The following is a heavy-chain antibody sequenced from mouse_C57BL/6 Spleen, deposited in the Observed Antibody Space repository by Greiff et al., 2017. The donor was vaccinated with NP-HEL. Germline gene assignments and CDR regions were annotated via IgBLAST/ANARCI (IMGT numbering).Heavy chain of an antibody. J-gene: IGHJ4*01. CDR1: GYSITSGYY. Sequence: EVQRVESGPGLVKPSQSLSLTCSVTGYSITSGYYWNWIRQFPGNKLEWMGYISYDGSNNYNPSLKNRISITRDTSKNQFFLKLNSVTTEDTATYYCARLFEFFHLLLRGAAMDYWGQGTSVTVSS. D-gene: IGHD1-1*01. CDR3: ARLFEFFHLLLRGAAMDY. CDR2: ISYDGSN. V-gene: IGHV3-6*01.